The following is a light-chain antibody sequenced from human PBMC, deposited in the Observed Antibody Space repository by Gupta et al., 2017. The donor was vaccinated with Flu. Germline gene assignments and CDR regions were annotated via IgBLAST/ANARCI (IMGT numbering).Light chain of an antibody. CDR2: AAS. V-gene: IGKV2-28*01. J-gene: IGKJ2*02. CDR1: QSLLHRSVYIY. CDR3: QQAHHTPCT. Sequence: PALSYSRSSQSLLHRSVYIYLDWYQQKPGHSPQLLIYAASTRETGVPARFSGSGSGTDFTLTISRLQPDDFGVYYCQQAHHTPCTFGEGTKVAVK.